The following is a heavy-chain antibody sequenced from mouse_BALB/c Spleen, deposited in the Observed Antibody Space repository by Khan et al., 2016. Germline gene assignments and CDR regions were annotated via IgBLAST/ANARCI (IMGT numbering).Heavy chain of an antibody. J-gene: IGHJ3*01. CDR1: GFSLSTSGMG. V-gene: IGHV8-12*01. Sequence: QVTLKESGPGILQPSQTLSLTCSFSGFSLSTSGMGVSWIRQPSGKGLEWLAHIYWDDDKRYNPSLKSRLKNSKDTSSNQVFLKITSVDTADTATYYCAADDTFAYWGQGTLVTVSA. CDR2: IYWDDDK. CDR3: AADDTFAY. D-gene: IGHD2-3*01.